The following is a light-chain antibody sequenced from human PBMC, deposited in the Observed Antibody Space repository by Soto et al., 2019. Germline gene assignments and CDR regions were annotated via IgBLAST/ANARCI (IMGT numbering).Light chain of an antibody. CDR2: EVN. V-gene: IGLV2-14*01. CDR1: SSDVGAYIY. CDR3: SSYTSSSTPLV. J-gene: IGLJ3*02. Sequence: QSALTQPASVSGSPGQSITISCGGTSSDVGAYIYVSWYQQYPGKAPKLIIYEVNNRPSGVSGRFSGSKSDTTASLTISGLQAEDEADYYCSSYTSSSTPLVFGGGTKVTVL.